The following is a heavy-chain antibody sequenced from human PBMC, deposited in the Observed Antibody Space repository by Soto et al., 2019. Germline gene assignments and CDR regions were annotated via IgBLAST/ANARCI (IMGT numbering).Heavy chain of an antibody. V-gene: IGHV1-18*04. CDR2: ISPWKGNT. CDR1: GYNFMPYG. CDR3: ARDLDPSGSYYYYGMDV. Sequence: ASVKVSCKASGYNFMPYGVNWVRQAPGQGLEWMGWISPWKGNTNYAQSFQGRVTMTTDTSTSTAYMELRSLTSDDTAVYYCARDLDPSGSYYYYGMDVWGQGTTVTVSS. D-gene: IGHD3-10*01. J-gene: IGHJ6*02.